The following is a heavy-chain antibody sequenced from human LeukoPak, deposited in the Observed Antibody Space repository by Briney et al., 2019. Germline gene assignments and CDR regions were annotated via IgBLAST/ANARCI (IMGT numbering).Heavy chain of an antibody. D-gene: IGHD1-1*01. CDR3: AKAPPYTKYFDY. V-gene: IGHV3-23*01. Sequence: GGSLRLSCAASGFTFSSYAMSWVRQTPGKGLEWVSAISANGGSTYYAGSVKGRFTISRDNSKNTLYLQMYSLRAEDTAIYYCAKAPPYTKYFDYWGQGTLLTVSS. J-gene: IGHJ4*02. CDR2: ISANGGST. CDR1: GFTFSSYA.